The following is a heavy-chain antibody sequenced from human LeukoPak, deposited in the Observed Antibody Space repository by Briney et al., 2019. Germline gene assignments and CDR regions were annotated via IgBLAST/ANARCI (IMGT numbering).Heavy chain of an antibody. D-gene: IGHD4-17*01. J-gene: IGHJ4*02. Sequence: SETLSLTCTVSGGSISTYYWTWIRQPPGKGLEWIGYISYSGSTNYNPSLKSRVTISVDTSKNQFSMKLSSVTAADTAVYYCARDGGDYPFDYWGQGTLVTVSS. V-gene: IGHV4-59*01. CDR3: ARDGGDYPFDY. CDR1: GGSISTYY. CDR2: ISYSGST.